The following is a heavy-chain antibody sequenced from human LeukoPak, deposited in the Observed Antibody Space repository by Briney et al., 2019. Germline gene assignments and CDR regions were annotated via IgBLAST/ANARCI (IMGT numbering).Heavy chain of an antibody. J-gene: IGHJ3*02. CDR2: ISSSSSYI. Sequence: GGSLRLSCAASGFTFSSYSMNWVRQAPGKGLEWVSSISSSSSYIYYADSVKGRFTISRDNAKNSLYLQMNSLRAEDTAVYYCARGPYANPPDAFDIWGQGTMVTVSS. V-gene: IGHV3-21*01. CDR1: GFTFSSYS. CDR3: ARGPYANPPDAFDI. D-gene: IGHD2-8*01.